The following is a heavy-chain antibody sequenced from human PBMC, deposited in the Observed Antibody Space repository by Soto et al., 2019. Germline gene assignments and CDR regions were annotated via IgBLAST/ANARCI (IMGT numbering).Heavy chain of an antibody. J-gene: IGHJ6*02. V-gene: IGHV1-18*01. Sequence: ASVKVSCKASGYTFTRYGISWVRQAPGQGLEWMGWISAYNGNTNYAQKLQGRVTMTTDTSTSTAYMELRSLRSEDTAVYYCASSVAKYYYGMDVWGQGTTVTASS. D-gene: IGHD5-12*01. CDR1: GYTFTRYG. CDR3: ASSVAKYYYGMDV. CDR2: ISAYNGNT.